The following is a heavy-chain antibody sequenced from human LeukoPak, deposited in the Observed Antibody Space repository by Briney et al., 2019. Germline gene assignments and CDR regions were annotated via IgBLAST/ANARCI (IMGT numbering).Heavy chain of an antibody. CDR2: SIPLLDTG. J-gene: IGHJ4*02. D-gene: IGHD2-2*01. CDR3: ARARAHEYCSITGCLDY. CDR1: GGTFSNSA. V-gene: IGHV1-69*13. Sequence: SVKVSCKASGGTFSNSAITWVRQAPGQGLEWMGGSIPLLDTGNFAQKFQGRVTVTADESTGTAYMELSSLRSEDTAVYYCARARAHEYCSITGCLDYWGQGTLVIVSS.